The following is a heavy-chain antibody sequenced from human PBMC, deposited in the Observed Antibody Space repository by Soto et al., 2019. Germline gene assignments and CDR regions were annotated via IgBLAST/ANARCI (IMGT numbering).Heavy chain of an antibody. CDR3: ARPFYGDHGIVDY. Sequence: QIQLVQSGAEVKNPGASVKVSCKASGYTFKNYGIIWVRQAPGLGLEWVGWISGYNGNTKYEKKFQGRVTLTTETSTGTAYMELRSLRSDDTAVYYCARPFYGDHGIVDYWGQGTLVTVSS. CDR2: ISGYNGNT. D-gene: IGHD4-17*01. J-gene: IGHJ4*02. V-gene: IGHV1-18*01. CDR1: GYTFKNYG.